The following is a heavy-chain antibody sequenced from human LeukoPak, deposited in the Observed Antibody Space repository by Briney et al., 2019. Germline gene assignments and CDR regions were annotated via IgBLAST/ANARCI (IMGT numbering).Heavy chain of an antibody. CDR2: IRYDGSNK. J-gene: IGHJ6*03. V-gene: IGHV3-30*02. CDR1: GFNVCSYG. CDR3: ARCYYYYMDV. Sequence: PGGSLRLSCAASGFNVCSYGMHWVRQAPGKGLEWVAFIRYDGSNKYYADSVKGRFTISRDNSKNTLYLQMNSLRAEDTAVYYCARCYYYYMDVWGKGTTVTVSS.